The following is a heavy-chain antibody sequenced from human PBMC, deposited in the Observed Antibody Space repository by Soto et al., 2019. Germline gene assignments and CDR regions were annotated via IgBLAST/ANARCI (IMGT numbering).Heavy chain of an antibody. V-gene: IGHV1-69*12. CDR1: GGTFSNYA. D-gene: IGHD5-12*01. CDR3: AVGSVDIVPTGMKPFDP. CDR2: IIPIFGTA. J-gene: IGHJ5*02. Sequence: QVQLVQSGAEVKKPGSSVKVSCKASGGTFSNYAISWVRQAPGQGLEWMGGIIPIFGTANYAQKFQGRVTITADEYTSTAYMELSSRRSEDTAIYYCAVGSVDIVPTGMKPFDPWGQGTLVTVSS.